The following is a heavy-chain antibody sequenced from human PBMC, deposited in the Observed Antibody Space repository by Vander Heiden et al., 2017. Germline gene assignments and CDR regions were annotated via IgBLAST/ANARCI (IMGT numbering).Heavy chain of an antibody. V-gene: IGHV3-23*01. J-gene: IGHJ5*02. CDR3: APPGGYYLLS. CDR1: GFSFSTYD. Sequence: EVQQSESGGGLVQRGGSLRLPCVVPGFSFSTYDRRWVRQAPGKGLEWVSGISGSGGSTVYAGSVKGLFTISRDNSKNTLYLQMSGLRVEDTAVYYCAPPGGYYLLSWSQGTLVTVSS. CDR2: ISGSGGST. D-gene: IGHD5-12*01.